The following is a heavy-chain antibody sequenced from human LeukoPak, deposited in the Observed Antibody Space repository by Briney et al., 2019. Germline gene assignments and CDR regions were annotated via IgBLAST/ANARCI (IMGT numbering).Heavy chain of an antibody. V-gene: IGHV4-59*08. CDR1: GFTFSSYA. Sequence: SGGSLRLSCAASGFTFSSYAMSWIRQPPGKGLEWIGYIYHSGSTNYNPSLKSRVTISVDTSKNQFSLKLSSVTAADTAVFYCARHLRGYSYLIGDYWGQGTLVTVSS. D-gene: IGHD5-18*01. J-gene: IGHJ4*02. CDR2: IYHSGST. CDR3: ARHLRGYSYLIGDY.